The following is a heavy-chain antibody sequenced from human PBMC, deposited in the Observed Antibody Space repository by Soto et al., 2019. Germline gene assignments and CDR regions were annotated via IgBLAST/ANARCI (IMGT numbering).Heavy chain of an antibody. J-gene: IGHJ4*02. V-gene: IGHV2-5*01. CDR3: VHDGKLGYTGYDRFDY. CDR2: IYWNDDA. CDR1: GFSLSTHEVG. D-gene: IGHD5-12*01. Sequence: QITLKESGPTLMKPTQTLTLTCSFSGFSLSTHEVGVVWIRQPPGKALEWLALIYWNDDARNSPSLKNRLTITKDTSKHQVVLTMTNMVPVDTATYYCVHDGKLGYTGYDRFDYWGQGILVTVSS.